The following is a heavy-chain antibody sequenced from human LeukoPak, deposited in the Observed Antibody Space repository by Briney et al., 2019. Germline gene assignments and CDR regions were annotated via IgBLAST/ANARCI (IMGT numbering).Heavy chain of an antibody. Sequence: ASVKVSCKASGYTFTGYYMHWVRQAPGQGLGWMGWINPNSGGTNYAQKFQGRVTMTRDTSISTAYMELSRLRSDDTAVYYCARVRFRVRGSNIFDYWGQGTLVTVSS. J-gene: IGHJ4*02. CDR1: GYTFTGYY. CDR2: INPNSGGT. D-gene: IGHD3-10*01. CDR3: ARVRFRVRGSNIFDY. V-gene: IGHV1-2*02.